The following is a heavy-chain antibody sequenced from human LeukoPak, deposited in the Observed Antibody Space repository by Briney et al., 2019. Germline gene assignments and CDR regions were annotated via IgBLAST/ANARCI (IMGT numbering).Heavy chain of an antibody. J-gene: IGHJ5*02. CDR1: GFTVSSNY. Sequence: GVSLRLSCAASGFTVSSNYMSWVRQAPGKGLEWVSVIYSGGSTYSAASVKGRFTISRDNSKNTLYLQMNSLRDEDTAVYYCAREGMTTASFDPWGQGTLVTVSS. V-gene: IGHV3-53*01. D-gene: IGHD4-11*01. CDR2: IYSGGST. CDR3: AREGMTTASFDP.